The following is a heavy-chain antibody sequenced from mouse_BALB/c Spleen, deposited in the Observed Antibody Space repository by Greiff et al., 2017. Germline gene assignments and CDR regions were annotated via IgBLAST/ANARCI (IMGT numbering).Heavy chain of an antibody. V-gene: IGHV1S135*01. CDR2: IDPYYGGT. CDR3: ARAQLTAYFDV. Sequence: EVQLQQSGPELEKPGASVKISCKASGYSFTGYNMNWVKQSNGKSLEWIGNIDPYYGGTSYNQKFKGKATLTVDKSSSTAYMELARLTSEDSAIYYCARAQLTAYFDVWGAGTTVTVSS. D-gene: IGHD4-1*01. CDR1: GYSFTGYN. J-gene: IGHJ1*01.